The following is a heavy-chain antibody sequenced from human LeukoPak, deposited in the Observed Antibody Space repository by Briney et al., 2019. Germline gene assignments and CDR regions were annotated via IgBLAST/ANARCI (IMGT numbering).Heavy chain of an antibody. CDR1: GFTFSSYG. D-gene: IGHD1-26*01. Sequence: GGSLRLSCAASGFTFSSYGMHWVRQAPGKGLEWVAFIRYDGSNKYYADSVKGRFTISRDNSKNTLYLQMNSLRAEDTAVYYCAKDKLVGAGPWGVFGYWGQGTLVTVSS. V-gene: IGHV3-30*02. CDR3: AKDKLVGAGPWGVFGY. J-gene: IGHJ4*02. CDR2: IRYDGSNK.